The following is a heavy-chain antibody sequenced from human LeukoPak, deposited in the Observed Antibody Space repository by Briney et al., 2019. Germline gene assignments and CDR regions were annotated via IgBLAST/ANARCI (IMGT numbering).Heavy chain of an antibody. CDR1: GFTFSSYG. CDR3: ARGRKYTSGYRVTELGSGYSDY. CDR2: IRYDGSNK. J-gene: IGHJ4*02. V-gene: IGHV3-30*02. D-gene: IGHD5-18*01. Sequence: PGGSLRLSCAASGFTFSSYGMHWVRQAPGKGLEWVAFIRYDGSNKYYADSVKGRFTISRDNSKNTLYLQMNSLRSDDTAVYYCARGRKYTSGYRVTELGSGYSDYWGQGTLVTVSS.